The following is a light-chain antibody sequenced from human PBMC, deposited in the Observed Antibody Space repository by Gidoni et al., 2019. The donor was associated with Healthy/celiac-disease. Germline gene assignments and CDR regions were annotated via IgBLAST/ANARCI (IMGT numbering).Light chain of an antibody. CDR2: EGS. CDR1: SSDVGSYNL. V-gene: IGLV2-23*01. CDR3: CSYAGSSISVV. J-gene: IGLJ2*01. Sequence: QSALTQPASVSGSPGQSITISCTGTSSDVGSYNLVSWYQQHPGKAPKLMIYEGSKRPSGVSNRFSGSKSGNTASLTISGLQAEDEADYYCCSYAGSSISVVFGGGTKLTVL.